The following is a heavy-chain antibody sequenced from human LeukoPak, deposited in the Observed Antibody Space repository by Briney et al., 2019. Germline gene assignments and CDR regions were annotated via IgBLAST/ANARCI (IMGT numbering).Heavy chain of an antibody. J-gene: IGHJ4*02. Sequence: PSETLSLTCAVSGGSLSSNSYYWGWIRQPPGKGLEWIGSIYYSGSTYYNPSLKSRVTISVDTSKNQFSLKLSSVTAADTAVYYCAGTRYYYNSRSYGAPYYFDYWGQGTLVTVSS. V-gene: IGHV4-39*01. CDR2: IYYSGST. CDR1: GGSLSSNSYY. D-gene: IGHD3-10*01. CDR3: AGTRYYYNSRSYGAPYYFDY.